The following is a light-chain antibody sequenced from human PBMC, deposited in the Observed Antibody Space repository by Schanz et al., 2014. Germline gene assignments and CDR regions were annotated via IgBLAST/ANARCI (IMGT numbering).Light chain of an antibody. J-gene: IGKJ4*01. CDR3: QQYGKDPLT. Sequence: IQMTQSPSSLSASLGDKVTITCRASQAIDNYVAWFHQAPGKAPKPLIFAASTLHRGVPSRFSGSGSGTEFTLTIDSLQPEDFATYYCQQYGKDPLTFGGGTKVDIE. CDR1: QAIDNY. CDR2: AAS. V-gene: IGKV1-16*01.